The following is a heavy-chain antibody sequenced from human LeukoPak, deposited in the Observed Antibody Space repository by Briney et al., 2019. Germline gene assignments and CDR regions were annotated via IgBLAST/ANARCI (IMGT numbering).Heavy chain of an antibody. CDR1: GFTFRRYG. Sequence: GSLRLSCSASGFTFRRYGMQWVRQAPGKGLEWVAGISYDGSNKYYADSVKGRFTISRDNSKNTLYLQMNSLRAEDTAVYYCAKDSEYCSGGSCYGIDYWGQGTLVTVSS. D-gene: IGHD2-15*01. J-gene: IGHJ4*02. CDR2: ISYDGSNK. V-gene: IGHV3-30*18. CDR3: AKDSEYCSGGSCYGIDY.